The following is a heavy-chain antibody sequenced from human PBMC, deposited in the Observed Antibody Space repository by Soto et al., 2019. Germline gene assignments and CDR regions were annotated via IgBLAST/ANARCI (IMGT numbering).Heavy chain of an antibody. Sequence: AGGSLSLSCAASGFTFSSYAMSWVRQAPGKGLEWVSAISGSGGSTYYADSVKGRFTISRDNSKNTLYLQMNSLRAEDTAVYYCAKESQGLLWFGVTYGMDVWGQGTTVTVSS. CDR1: GFTFSSYA. V-gene: IGHV3-23*01. CDR3: AKESQGLLWFGVTYGMDV. J-gene: IGHJ6*02. D-gene: IGHD3-10*01. CDR2: ISGSGGST.